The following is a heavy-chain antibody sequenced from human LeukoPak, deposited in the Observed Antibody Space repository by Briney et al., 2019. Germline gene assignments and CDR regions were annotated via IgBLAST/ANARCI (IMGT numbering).Heavy chain of an antibody. CDR1: GFTFSSYS. V-gene: IGHV3-21*04. D-gene: IGHD6-13*01. CDR2: ISGSGGST. CDR3: ARDGRERGAAAGTGYFDY. J-gene: IGHJ4*02. Sequence: GGSLRLSCAASGFTFSSYSMNWVRQAPGKGLEWVSAISGSGGSTYYADSVKGRFTISRDNAKNSLYLQMNSLRAEDTAVYYCARDGRERGAAAGTGYFDYWGQGTLVTVSS.